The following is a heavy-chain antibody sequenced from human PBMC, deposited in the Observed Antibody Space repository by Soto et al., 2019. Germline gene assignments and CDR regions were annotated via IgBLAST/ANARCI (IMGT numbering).Heavy chain of an antibody. D-gene: IGHD2-15*01. CDR2: IYYSGST. CDR1: GGSISSGGYY. CDR3: ARDQRYGGMPD. J-gene: IGHJ4*02. Sequence: KPSETLSLTCTVSGGSISSGGYYWSWIRQHPGKGLEWIGYIYYSGSTYYNPSLKSRVTISVDTSKNQFSLRLSSVTAADTAVYYCARDQRYGGMPDWGQGTLVTVSS. V-gene: IGHV4-31*03.